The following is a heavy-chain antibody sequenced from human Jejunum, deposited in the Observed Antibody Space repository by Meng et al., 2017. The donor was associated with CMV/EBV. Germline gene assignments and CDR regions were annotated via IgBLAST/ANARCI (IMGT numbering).Heavy chain of an antibody. V-gene: IGHV3-21*06. CDR1: FSSYH. CDR3: AGSSDGHYYAFKVLDV. CDR2: VDNSGTQK. D-gene: IGHD3-22*01. Sequence: FSSYHMNWVRQAPGKGLEWVSFVDNSGTQKDYVDSVQGRFTISRDNAKNSLYLQMNSLRVEDTAVYYCAGSSDGHYYAFKVLDVWGQGTMVTVSS. J-gene: IGHJ3*01.